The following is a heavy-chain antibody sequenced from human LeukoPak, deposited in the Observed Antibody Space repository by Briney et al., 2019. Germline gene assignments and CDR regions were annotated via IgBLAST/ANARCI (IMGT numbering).Heavy chain of an antibody. J-gene: IGHJ2*01. Sequence: GGSLRLSCAASGFTFSNFAMSWVRQAPGKGLEWVSGIFGSGSSTFYGDSVRGRFSISRDNSKNTGSLQMNTLRTEDTAVYYCAKDKISGDGKWCFDVWGRGTQVTVSS. CDR2: IFGSGSST. V-gene: IGHV3-23*01. CDR3: AKDKISGDGKWCFDV. D-gene: IGHD7-27*01. CDR1: GFTFSNFA.